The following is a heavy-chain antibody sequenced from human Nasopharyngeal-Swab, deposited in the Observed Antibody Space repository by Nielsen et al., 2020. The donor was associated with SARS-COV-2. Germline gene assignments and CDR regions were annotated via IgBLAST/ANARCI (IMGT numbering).Heavy chain of an antibody. CDR1: GFTFSSYA. D-gene: IGHD5-12*01. Sequence: GESLKISCAASGFTFSSYAMHWVRQAPGKGLEWVAVISYDGSNKYYADSVKGRFTISRDNSKNTLYLQMNSLRAEDTAVYCCARGGGSGYRYFDYWGQGTLVTVSS. V-gene: IGHV3-30*04. J-gene: IGHJ4*02. CDR2: ISYDGSNK. CDR3: ARGGGSGYRYFDY.